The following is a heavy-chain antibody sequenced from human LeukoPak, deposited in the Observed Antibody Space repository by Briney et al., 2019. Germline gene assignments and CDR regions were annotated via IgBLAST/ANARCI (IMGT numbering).Heavy chain of an antibody. CDR1: GFTFSNYR. V-gene: IGHV3-30*18. D-gene: IGHD4-17*01. J-gene: IGHJ4*02. CDR3: AKDFAPLNYGDYVFSFDY. Sequence: GGSLRLSCAASGFTFSNYRMNWVRQAPGKGLEWVAVISYDGSNKYYADSVKGRFTISRDNSKNTLYLQMNSLRAEDTAVYYCAKDFAPLNYGDYVFSFDYWGQGTLVTVSS. CDR2: ISYDGSNK.